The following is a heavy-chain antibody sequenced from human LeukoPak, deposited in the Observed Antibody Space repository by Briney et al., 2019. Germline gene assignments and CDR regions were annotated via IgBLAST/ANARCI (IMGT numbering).Heavy chain of an antibody. CDR1: GFSFTASA. Sequence: SVKVSCKASGFSFTASAMQWVRQARGQRLEYIGWIVVGSGNTNYAQKFQERVTITRDMSTSPAYMEVSSLRSEDTAVYYCAASTSNYYFYYGLDVWGQGTTVTVSS. V-gene: IGHV1-58*02. D-gene: IGHD6-6*01. J-gene: IGHJ6*02. CDR2: IVVGSGNT. CDR3: AASTSNYYFYYGLDV.